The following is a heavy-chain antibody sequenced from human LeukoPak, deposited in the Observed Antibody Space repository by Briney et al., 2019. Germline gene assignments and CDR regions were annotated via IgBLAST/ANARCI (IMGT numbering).Heavy chain of an antibody. Sequence: SGTLSLTCAVSGDSISSSNWWSWVRQPPGKGLEWIGEIYHSGSINYNPSLESRVTISVDKSKNQFSLKLTSVTAADTAVYYCARVLLVAWFDPWGQGTLVTVSS. CDR3: ARVLLVAWFDP. D-gene: IGHD2-21*01. V-gene: IGHV4-4*02. CDR1: GDSISSSNW. CDR2: IYHSGSI. J-gene: IGHJ5*02.